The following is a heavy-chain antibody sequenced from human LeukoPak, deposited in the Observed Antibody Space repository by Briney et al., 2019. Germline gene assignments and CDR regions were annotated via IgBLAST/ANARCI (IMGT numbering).Heavy chain of an antibody. J-gene: IGHJ3*02. Sequence: GRSLRLSCAASGFTFDDYAMHWVRQAPGQGLQWVSGISWNSGSIGYADSVKGRLTISRDNAKNSLYLQMNSLRAEDMALYYCAKDSSGLRDAFDIWGQGTMVTVSS. D-gene: IGHD3-22*01. CDR1: GFTFDDYA. CDR3: AKDSSGLRDAFDI. V-gene: IGHV3-9*03. CDR2: ISWNSGSI.